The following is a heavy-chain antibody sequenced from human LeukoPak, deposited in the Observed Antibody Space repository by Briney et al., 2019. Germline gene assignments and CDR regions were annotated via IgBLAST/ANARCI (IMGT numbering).Heavy chain of an antibody. D-gene: IGHD5-12*01. CDR1: VFTFDDYA. V-gene: IGHV3-9*01. Sequence: GRSLRLSCAASVFTFDDYAMHWVRQAPGKGLEWVSGISWNSGSIGYADSVKGRFTISRDNAKNSLYLQMNSLRAEDTALYYCAKVMNSGYDSYFDYWGQGTLVTVSS. CDR2: ISWNSGSI. J-gene: IGHJ4*02. CDR3: AKVMNSGYDSYFDY.